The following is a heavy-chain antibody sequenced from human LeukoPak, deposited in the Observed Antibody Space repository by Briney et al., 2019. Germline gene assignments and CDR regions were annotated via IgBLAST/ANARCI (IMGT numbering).Heavy chain of an antibody. Sequence: SETLSLTCTVSGGSISSYYWSWLRQPPGKGVEGIGYIYYSGSTNYNPSLTSRGTISVDKTKKQFSLTLSSVTAADAAVYYCARGIPGIAAAGTPFPFDYLGQGTLVTVSS. V-gene: IGHV4-59*01. D-gene: IGHD6-13*01. CDR2: IYYSGST. CDR3: ARGIPGIAAAGTPFPFDY. J-gene: IGHJ4*02. CDR1: GGSISSYY.